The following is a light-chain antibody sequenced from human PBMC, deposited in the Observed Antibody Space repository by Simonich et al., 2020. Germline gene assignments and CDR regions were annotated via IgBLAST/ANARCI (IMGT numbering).Light chain of an antibody. J-gene: IGKJ1*01. V-gene: IGKV4-1*01. CDR3: QQYYSTPRT. Sequence: DIVMTQSPDSLAVSLGERATINCKSSQSVLYSSKNKYYLALYQQKPGQHPKLGIYRAATRKSGVPDRFSGRGSGTDFTLTISSLQAEDVAVYYCQQYYSTPRTFGQGTKVEIK. CDR2: RAA. CDR1: QSVLYSSKNKYY.